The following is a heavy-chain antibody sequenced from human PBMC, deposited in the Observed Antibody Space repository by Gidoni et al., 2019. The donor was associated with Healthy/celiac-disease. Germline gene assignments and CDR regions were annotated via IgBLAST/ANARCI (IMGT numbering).Heavy chain of an antibody. D-gene: IGHD3-10*01. V-gene: IGHV1-69*01. CDR1: GGTFSRYA. J-gene: IGHJ6*03. CDR3: ARPSSWSKGDDYYYYMDV. CDR2: IIPIFGTA. Sequence: QVQLVQSGAEVKKPGSSVKVSCKASGGTFSRYAISWVRQAPGQGLEWMGGIIPIFGTANYAQKFQGRVTITADESTSTAYMELSSLRSEDTAVYYCARPSSWSKGDDYYYYMDVWGKGTTVTVSS.